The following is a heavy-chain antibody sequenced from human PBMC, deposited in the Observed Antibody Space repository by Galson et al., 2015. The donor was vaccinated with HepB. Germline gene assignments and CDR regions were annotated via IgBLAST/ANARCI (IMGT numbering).Heavy chain of an antibody. CDR1: GGSFSGYS. J-gene: IGHJ6*03. V-gene: IGHV4-59*12. CDR3: ARDSIVVVPAAIFNRYYYYYMDV. CDR2: IYYSGST. Sequence: LSLTCAVYGGSFSGYSWNWIRQPPGKGLEWIGYIYYSGSTNYNPSLKSRVTVSVDTAKNQFSLKLSSVTAADTAVYYCARDSIVVVPAAIFNRYYYYYMDVWGKGTTVTVSS. D-gene: IGHD2-2*01.